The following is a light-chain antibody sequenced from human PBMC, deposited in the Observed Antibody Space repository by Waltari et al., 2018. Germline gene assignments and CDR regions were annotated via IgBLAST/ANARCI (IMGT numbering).Light chain of an antibody. CDR3: QQLNSYPRGLFT. V-gene: IGKV1-9*01. Sequence: IQLTQSPSSLSASVGDRVTITCRASQGISSYLAWYQQKPGKAPKLLIYAASTLQSGVPSRFSGSGSGTDFTLTISSLQPEDVATYYCQQLNSYPRGLFTFGPGTKVDIK. CDR2: AAS. CDR1: QGISSY. J-gene: IGKJ3*01.